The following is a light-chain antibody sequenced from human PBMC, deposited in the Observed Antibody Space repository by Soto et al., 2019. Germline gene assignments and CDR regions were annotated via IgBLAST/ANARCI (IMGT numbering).Light chain of an antibody. CDR2: DVS. Sequence: QSALTQPASVSGSPGQSITISCTGTSSDVGGYNYVSWYQQRPGKAPKLMIYDVSNRPSGVSNRFSGSKSGNTAYLTISGLQAEDEADYYCSSYTSSSTYVFGTGTKLTVL. CDR3: SSYTSSSTYV. V-gene: IGLV2-14*01. CDR1: SSDVGGYNY. J-gene: IGLJ1*01.